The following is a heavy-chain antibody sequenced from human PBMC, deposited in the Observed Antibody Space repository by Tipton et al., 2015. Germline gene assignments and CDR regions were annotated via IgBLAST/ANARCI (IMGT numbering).Heavy chain of an antibody. CDR1: GASTSRGSV. D-gene: IGHD3-10*01. CDR3: ARGLLLWFGMSDY. CDR2: LYYNDNI. Sequence: TLSLTCTVSGASTSRGSVWGWIRQPPGKGLEWIVSLYYNDNIYYNPSLQSRVAMSADTSRNQFSLKLNSVTAADTAVYYCARGLLLWFGMSDYWGRGTLVTVSS. V-gene: IGHV4-39*01. J-gene: IGHJ4*02.